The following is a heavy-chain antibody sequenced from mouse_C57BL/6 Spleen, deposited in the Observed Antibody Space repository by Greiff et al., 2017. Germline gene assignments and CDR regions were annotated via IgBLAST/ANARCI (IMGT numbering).Heavy chain of an antibody. CDR1: GFNIKDDY. Sequence: EVQLQQSGAELVRPGASVKLSCTASGFNIKDDYMHWVKQRPEQGLEWIGWIGPENGDTEYASKFQGTATITADTASNTAYLQLSSLTSEDTAVYYCTTRRSYDAMDYWGQGTSVTVSS. CDR2: IGPENGDT. J-gene: IGHJ4*01. CDR3: TTRRSYDAMDY. V-gene: IGHV14-4*01.